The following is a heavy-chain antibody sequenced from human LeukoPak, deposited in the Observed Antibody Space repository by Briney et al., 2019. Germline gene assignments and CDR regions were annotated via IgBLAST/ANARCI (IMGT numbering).Heavy chain of an antibody. J-gene: IGHJ4*02. CDR2: IYHSGST. D-gene: IGHD3-9*01. Sequence: PSETLSLTCAVSGYSISSGYYWGWIRQPPGKGLEWIGSIYHSGSTYYNPSLKSRVTISVDTSKNQFSLKLSSVTAADTAVYYCTRDWLARPDYWGQGTLVTVSS. V-gene: IGHV4-38-2*02. CDR1: GYSISSGYY. CDR3: TRDWLARPDY.